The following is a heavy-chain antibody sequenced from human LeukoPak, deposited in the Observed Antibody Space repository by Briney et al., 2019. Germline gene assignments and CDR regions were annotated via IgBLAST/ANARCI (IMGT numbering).Heavy chain of an antibody. J-gene: IGHJ4*02. V-gene: IGHV3-7*01. CDR1: GFTFSNYW. CDR3: ARDTYGVFDY. Sequence: GGSLRLSCAASGFTFSNYWMSWVRQAPGKGLEWVANIKKDGSEKYYVDSVKGRFTISRDNAKNSLYLQMNSLRAEDMAVYYCARDTYGVFDYWGQGALVTVSS. D-gene: IGHD2/OR15-2a*01. CDR2: IKKDGSEK.